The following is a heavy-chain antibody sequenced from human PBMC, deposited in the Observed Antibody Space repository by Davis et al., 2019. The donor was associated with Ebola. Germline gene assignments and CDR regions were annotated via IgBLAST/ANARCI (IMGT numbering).Heavy chain of an antibody. Sequence: GESLKISCKGSGYSFTNYWIGWLRQMPGKGLEWMAIIYPGDSDTRSSPSFQVQVTISADKSISTAYLQWSSLKASDTAMYYCARPLSPSITIFGVVDAFDIWGQGTMATVSS. CDR2: IYPGDSDT. CDR3: ARPLSPSITIFGVVDAFDI. J-gene: IGHJ3*02. D-gene: IGHD3-3*01. CDR1: GYSFTNYW. V-gene: IGHV5-51*01.